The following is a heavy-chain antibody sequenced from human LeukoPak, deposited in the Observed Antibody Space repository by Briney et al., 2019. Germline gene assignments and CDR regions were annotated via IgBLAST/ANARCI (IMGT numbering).Heavy chain of an antibody. CDR1: GGSISSSSYY. J-gene: IGHJ3*02. D-gene: IGHD3-22*01. CDR2: IYYSGST. V-gene: IGHV4-39*01. CDR3: ASLALYYDSSGYYGGEDAFDM. Sequence: PSETLSLACTVSGGSISSSSYYWGWIRQPPGKGLEWIGSIYYSGSTYYNPSLKSRVTISVDTSKNQFSLKLSSVTAADTAVYYCASLALYYDSSGYYGGEDAFDMWGQGTMVIVSS.